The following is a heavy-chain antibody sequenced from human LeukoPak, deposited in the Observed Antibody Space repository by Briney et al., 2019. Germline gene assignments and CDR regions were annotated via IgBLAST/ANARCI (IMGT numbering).Heavy chain of an antibody. CDR1: GGSISSSSYY. D-gene: IGHD4-23*01. CDR2: IYYSGST. Sequence: PSETLSLTCTVSGGSISSSSYYWGWIRQPPGKGLEWIGSIYYSGSTYYNPSLKSRVTIFVDTSKNQFSLQLSSVTAADTAVYFCARHMPYAGVYFDNWGQGIMFTVSS. CDR3: ARHMPYAGVYFDN. J-gene: IGHJ4*02. V-gene: IGHV4-39*01.